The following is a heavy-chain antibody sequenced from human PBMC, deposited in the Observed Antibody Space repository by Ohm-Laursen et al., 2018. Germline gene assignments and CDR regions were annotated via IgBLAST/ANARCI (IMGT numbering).Heavy chain of an antibody. CDR2: ISPSGATT. CDR3: ARSPSGSTYSNSWHWFDY. J-gene: IGHJ4*02. D-gene: IGHD6-13*01. CDR1: GNTFATYH. V-gene: IGHV1-46*01. Sequence: ASVKVSCNASGNTFATYHIHWVRQAPGQGLEWMGVISPSGATTSFSQKFQARITMTRDTSTGTVYMDLNSLGSEDTAVYYCARSPSGSTYSNSWHWFDYWGQGTLVTVSS.